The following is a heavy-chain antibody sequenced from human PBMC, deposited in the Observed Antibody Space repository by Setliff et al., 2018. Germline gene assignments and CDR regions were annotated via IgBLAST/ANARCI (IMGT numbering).Heavy chain of an antibody. V-gene: IGHV3-49*04. Sequence: GSLRLSCTAPGFPFGDYAMSWVRQAPGKGREWVGFIRSKAYGGTTEYAASVKGRFTISRDDSKSIAYLQMNSLKTEDTAVYYCTREGGRGYSSGWYVFDYWGQGTLVTVSS. J-gene: IGHJ4*02. CDR1: GFPFGDYA. CDR3: TREGGRGYSSGWYVFDY. CDR2: IRSKAYGGTT. D-gene: IGHD6-19*01.